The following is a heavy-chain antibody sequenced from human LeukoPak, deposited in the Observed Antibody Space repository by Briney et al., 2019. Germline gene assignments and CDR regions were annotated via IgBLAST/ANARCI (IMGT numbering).Heavy chain of an antibody. V-gene: IGHV4-39*02. CDR1: GGSISSSSYY. CDR2: IYYSGST. D-gene: IGHD5-18*01. J-gene: IGHJ3*02. CDR3: ARLGGYSYGYSGAFDI. Sequence: SETLSLTCTVSGGSISSSSYYWGWIRQPPGKGLEWIGNIYYSGSTYYNPSLESRVSISVDTSQKHFSLRLSSVTAADTAVYYCARLGGYSYGYSGAFDIWGQGTRVTVSS.